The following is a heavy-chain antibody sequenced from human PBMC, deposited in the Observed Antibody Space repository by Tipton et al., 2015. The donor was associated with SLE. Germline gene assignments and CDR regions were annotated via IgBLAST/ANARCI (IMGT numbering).Heavy chain of an antibody. CDR1: GGSISSYY. V-gene: IGHV4-59*07. Sequence: TLSLTCTVSGGSISSYYWSWIRQPPGKGLEWIGSIYYSGSTNYNPSLKSRVTISVDTSKNQFSLKLSSVTAADTAVYYCARGPRDYYYYMDVWGKGTTVTVSS. CDR3: ARGPRDYYYYMDV. J-gene: IGHJ6*03. CDR2: IYYSGST.